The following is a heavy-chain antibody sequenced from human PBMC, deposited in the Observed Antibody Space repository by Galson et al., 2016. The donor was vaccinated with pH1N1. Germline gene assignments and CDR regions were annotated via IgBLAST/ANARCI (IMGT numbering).Heavy chain of an antibody. CDR2: IKSTTDGGTI. CDR1: SFSNTW. Sequence: SFSNTWMNWVRQAPEKGLEWVGRIKSTTDGGTIDYAAPVKGRFTISRDDSKNALYLQMNSLKTEDTAVYYCTTDSTPHSDSSSYFDYWGQGTLVTVSS. V-gene: IGHV3-15*01. CDR3: TTDSTPHSDSSSYFDY. J-gene: IGHJ4*02. D-gene: IGHD6-6*01.